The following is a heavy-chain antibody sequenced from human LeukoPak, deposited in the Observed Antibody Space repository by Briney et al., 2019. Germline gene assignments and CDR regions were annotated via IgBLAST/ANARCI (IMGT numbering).Heavy chain of an antibody. D-gene: IGHD3-22*01. CDR2: INPSGGST. Sequence: ASVKVSCKASGYTFTSYYMHWVRQAPGQGLEWMGIINPSGGSTSYAQKFQGRVTMTRDTSTSTVYMELSSLRSEDTAVYYCARDSGDSSGYYPPSFDYRGQGTLVTVSS. V-gene: IGHV1-46*01. J-gene: IGHJ4*02. CDR1: GYTFTSYY. CDR3: ARDSGDSSGYYPPSFDY.